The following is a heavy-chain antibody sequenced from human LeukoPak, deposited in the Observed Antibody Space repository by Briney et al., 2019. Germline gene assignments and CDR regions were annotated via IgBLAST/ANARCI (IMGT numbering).Heavy chain of an antibody. CDR1: GFTFSSYA. CDR3: ATGNRWLQLWTEDY. V-gene: IGHV3-30-3*01. J-gene: IGHJ4*02. D-gene: IGHD5-24*01. CDR2: ISYDGSNT. Sequence: PGGSLRLSCSASGFTFSSYAMHWVRQAPGKGLEWVAVISYDGSNTYYADSVKGRFTISRDNSKNTVYLQMNSLRAEDTAVYYCATGNRWLQLWTEDYWGQGTLVTVSS.